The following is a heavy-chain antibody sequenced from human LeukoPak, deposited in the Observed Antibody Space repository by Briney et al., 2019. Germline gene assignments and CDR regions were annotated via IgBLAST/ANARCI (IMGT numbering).Heavy chain of an antibody. CDR3: ARALPYCSSTSCYNYAEYFQH. J-gene: IGHJ1*01. CDR2: ISSSSSYI. CDR1: GFTFSSYS. D-gene: IGHD2-2*02. V-gene: IGHV3-21*01. Sequence: GGSLRLSCAASGFTFSSYSMNWVRQAPGKGLEWVSSISSSSSYIYYADSVKGRFTISGDNAKNSLYLQMNSLRAEDTAVYYCARALPYCSSTSCYNYAEYFQHWGQGTLVTVSS.